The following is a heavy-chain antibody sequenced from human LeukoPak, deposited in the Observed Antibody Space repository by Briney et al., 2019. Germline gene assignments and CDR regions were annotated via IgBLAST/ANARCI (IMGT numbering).Heavy chain of an antibody. CDR1: GFTFSSYA. D-gene: IGHD5-18*01. J-gene: IGHJ4*02. CDR2: ISGSGGST. Sequence: GGSLRLSCAASGFTFSSYAMSCLRDPPGKARGCFSSISGSGGSTYYADSVKSRFTISRDNSKNTLYLQMNSLRAEDTAVYYCAKLDTAMVREYYFDYWGQGTLVTVSS. V-gene: IGHV3-23*01. CDR3: AKLDTAMVREYYFDY.